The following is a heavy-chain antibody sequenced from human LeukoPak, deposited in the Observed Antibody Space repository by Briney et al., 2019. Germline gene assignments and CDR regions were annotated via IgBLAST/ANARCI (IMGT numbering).Heavy chain of an antibody. Sequence: ASVKVSCKASGYTFTSYGISWVRQAPGQGLEWMGWISAYNGDTHYAQSLQGRVTMTTDTSTTTAYMELRSLRSDDTAVYYCARGLSPMEPPSSYWGQGTLVTVSS. J-gene: IGHJ4*02. CDR1: GYTFTSYG. D-gene: IGHD1-26*01. CDR2: ISAYNGDT. CDR3: ARGLSPMEPPSSY. V-gene: IGHV1-18*01.